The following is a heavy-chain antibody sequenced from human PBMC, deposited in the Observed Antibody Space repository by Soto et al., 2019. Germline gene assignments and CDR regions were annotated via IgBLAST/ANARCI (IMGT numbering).Heavy chain of an antibody. CDR3: ARARYDFWSGYHYFDY. J-gene: IGHJ4*02. CDR2: IYYSGST. V-gene: IGHV4-31*03. D-gene: IGHD3-3*01. CDR1: GGSISSSGYY. Sequence: QVQLQESGPGLVKPSQTLSLTCTVSGGSISSSGYYWSWIRQHPGKGLEWIGYIYYSGSTYYNPSLKSRVTISVDTSKNHFSLKLSSVTAADTAVYYCARARYDFWSGYHYFDYWGQGTLVTVSS.